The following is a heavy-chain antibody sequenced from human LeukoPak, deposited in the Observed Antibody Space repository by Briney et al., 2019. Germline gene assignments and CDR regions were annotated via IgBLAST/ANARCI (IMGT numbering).Heavy chain of an antibody. V-gene: IGHV3-7*01. CDR3: AWYGVTHGLDV. CDR1: GFSLSNYW. Sequence: PGGSLRLSCAASGFSLSNYWMSWVRQAPGKGLEWVANINQDGSDKYYVDSVMSRFTISKDNAKNSVYLQMNSLRPEDTAIYYCAWYGVTHGLDVWGQGTTVTVSS. D-gene: IGHD3-10*01. J-gene: IGHJ6*02. CDR2: INQDGSDK.